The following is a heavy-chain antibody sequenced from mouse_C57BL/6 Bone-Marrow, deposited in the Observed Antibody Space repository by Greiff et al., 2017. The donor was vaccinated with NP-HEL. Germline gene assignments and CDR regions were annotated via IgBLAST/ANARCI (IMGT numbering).Heavy chain of an antibody. J-gene: IGHJ4*01. D-gene: IGHD2-4*01. CDR2: INPNNGGT. V-gene: IGHV1-26*01. CDR3: AYDYDEGVRAMDY. CDR1: GYTFTDYY. Sequence: EVQLQQSGPELVKPGASVKISCKASGYTFTDYYMDWVKQSHGKSLEWIGDINPNNGGTSYNQKFKGKATLTVDKSSSTAYMELRSLTSEDSAVYYCAYDYDEGVRAMDYWGQGTSVTVSS.